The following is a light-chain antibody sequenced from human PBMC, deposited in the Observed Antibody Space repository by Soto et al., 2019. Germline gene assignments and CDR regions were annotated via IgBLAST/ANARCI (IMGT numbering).Light chain of an antibody. CDR1: QSVFSS. V-gene: IGKV3-15*01. Sequence: EIVITQSPSTLSVSPGERATLSCRASQSVFSSLAWYQQKPGPAPSLLIYGAATRATGIPARLSGSGSGTEFTLTISSMQSEDSAVYFCQQYHNWPAFGQGTKVDIK. CDR2: GAA. J-gene: IGKJ1*01. CDR3: QQYHNWPA.